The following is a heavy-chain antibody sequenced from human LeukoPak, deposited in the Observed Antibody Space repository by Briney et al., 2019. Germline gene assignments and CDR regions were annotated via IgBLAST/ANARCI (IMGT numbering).Heavy chain of an antibody. Sequence: ASVKVSCKASGYTFTGYYMHWVRQAPGQGLEWMGWINPNSGGTNYAQKFQGRVTMTRDTSISTAYTELSRLRSDDTAVYYCAREMGYYDSSGYYSDAFDIWGQGTMVTVSS. V-gene: IGHV1-2*02. CDR3: AREMGYYDSSGYYSDAFDI. CDR1: GYTFTGYY. J-gene: IGHJ3*02. CDR2: INPNSGGT. D-gene: IGHD3-22*01.